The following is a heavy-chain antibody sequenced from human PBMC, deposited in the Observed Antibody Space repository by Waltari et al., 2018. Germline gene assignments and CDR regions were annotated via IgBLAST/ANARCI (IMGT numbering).Heavy chain of an antibody. V-gene: IGHV1-8*03. D-gene: IGHD1-26*01. CDR1: AYTFTSDD. CDR3: AGGQWELLRDY. Sequence: QVQLVQSGAEVKKPGAGVKVSCKASAYTFTSDDINWVRQATGQGLEWMGWINPNSGNTGYAQKLQGRATITRNTSISTAYMELSSRGSEDTAVYYGAGGQWELLRDYWGQGTLVTVSS. J-gene: IGHJ4*02. CDR2: INPNSGNT.